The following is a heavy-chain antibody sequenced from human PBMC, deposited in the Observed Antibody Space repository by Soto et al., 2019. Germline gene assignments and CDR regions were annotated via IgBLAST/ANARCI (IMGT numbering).Heavy chain of an antibody. D-gene: IGHD6-19*01. CDR3: ARDGGVAVAVDASDI. V-gene: IGHV3-20*04. Sequence: PGGSLRLSCAASGFTFSSYAMTWVRQAPGKGLEWVAEINWSGSSTRYADSVKGRFTISRDNAKNSLYLQMNSLRAEDTALYFCARDGGVAVAVDASDIWGQGPMVTVSS. CDR1: GFTFSSYA. J-gene: IGHJ3*02. CDR2: INWSGSST.